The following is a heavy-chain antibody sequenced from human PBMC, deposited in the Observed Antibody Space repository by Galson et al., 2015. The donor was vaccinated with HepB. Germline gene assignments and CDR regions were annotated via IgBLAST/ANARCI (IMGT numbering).Heavy chain of an antibody. CDR3: TTDRRWELSRSPDY. CDR2: IKSKTDGGTT. Sequence: SLRLSCAASGFTFSNAWMSWVRQAPGKGLEWLGRIKSKTDGGTTDYAAPVKDRFTISRDDSKNTLYLQMNSLQTEDTAVYYCTTDRRWELSRSPDYWGQGTLVTVSS. D-gene: IGHD1-26*01. V-gene: IGHV3-15*01. J-gene: IGHJ4*02. CDR1: GFTFSNAW.